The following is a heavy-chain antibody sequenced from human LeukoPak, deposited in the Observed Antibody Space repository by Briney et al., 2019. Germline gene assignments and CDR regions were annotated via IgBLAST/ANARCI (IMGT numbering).Heavy chain of an antibody. Sequence: ASVKVSCKASGYSFTSYGISWVRQAPGQGLEWMGWISAYYGNTNYAQKLQGRVTMTTDTSTSTAYMELRSLRSDDTAVYYCARDCDRSGYYCYWGQGTLVTVSS. J-gene: IGHJ4*02. CDR1: GYSFTSYG. CDR3: ARDCDRSGYYCY. V-gene: IGHV1-18*01. D-gene: IGHD3-22*01. CDR2: ISAYYGNT.